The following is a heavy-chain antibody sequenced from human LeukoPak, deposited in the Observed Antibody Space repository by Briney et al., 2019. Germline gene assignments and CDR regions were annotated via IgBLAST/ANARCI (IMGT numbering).Heavy chain of an antibody. CDR1: GSTSSSCA. CDR2: ITGSGGST. CDR3: ANKMSGSIASAVDY. D-gene: IGHD6-6*01. V-gene: IGHV3-23*01. Sequence: PGGSRRLSCAASGSTSSSCAISWGRQAPGKGLEWVASITGSGGSTYYADSVKGRFTISRDNYKNTLYVQMNSLRAENTAVYHCANKMSGSIASAVDYWGQVALVTVSS. J-gene: IGHJ4*02.